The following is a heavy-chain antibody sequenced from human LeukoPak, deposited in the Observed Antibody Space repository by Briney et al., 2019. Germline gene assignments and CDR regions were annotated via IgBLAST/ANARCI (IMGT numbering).Heavy chain of an antibody. Sequence: KASETLSLTCAVYGGSFSGYFWTWIRQPPGKGLEWIGEIDRSGSTNYNPSLKSRVTISVDTSKNQFSLKLSSVTAADTAVYYCARGANKPSYDYIWGTYRTGWYFDYWGQGTLVTASS. V-gene: IGHV4-34*01. CDR1: GGSFSGYF. D-gene: IGHD3-16*02. CDR3: ARGANKPSYDYIWGTYRTGWYFDY. J-gene: IGHJ4*02. CDR2: IDRSGST.